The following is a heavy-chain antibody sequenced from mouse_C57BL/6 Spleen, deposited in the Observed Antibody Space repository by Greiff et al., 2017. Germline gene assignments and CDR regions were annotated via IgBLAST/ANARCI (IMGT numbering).Heavy chain of an antibody. J-gene: IGHJ1*03. V-gene: IGHV5-4*01. D-gene: IGHD1-1*01. CDR2: ISDGGSYT. CDR1: GFTFSSYA. Sequence: DVHLVESGGGLVKPGGSLKLSCAASGFTFSSYAMSWVRQTPEKRLEWVATISDGGSYTYYPDNVKGRFTISRDNAKNNLYLQMSHLKSEDTAMYYCATYYGSRYFDVWGTGTTVTVSS. CDR3: ATYYGSRYFDV.